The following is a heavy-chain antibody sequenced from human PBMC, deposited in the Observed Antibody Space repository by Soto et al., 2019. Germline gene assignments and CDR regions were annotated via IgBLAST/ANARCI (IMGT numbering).Heavy chain of an antibody. CDR2: INPNSGGT. Sequence: ASVKVSCKASGYTFTGYYMHWVRQAPGQGPEWMGWINPNSGGTNYAQKIQGWVTMTRDTSISTAYKEMSRLRYDDTAVYYCAREYDILTGYPGPYYYGMDVWGQGTTVTVSS. CDR3: AREYDILTGYPGPYYYGMDV. J-gene: IGHJ6*02. CDR1: GYTFTGYY. D-gene: IGHD3-9*01. V-gene: IGHV1-2*04.